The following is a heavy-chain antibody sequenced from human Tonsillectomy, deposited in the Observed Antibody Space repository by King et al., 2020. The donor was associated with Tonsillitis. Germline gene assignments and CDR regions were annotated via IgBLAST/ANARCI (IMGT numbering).Heavy chain of an antibody. V-gene: IGHV2-26*01. J-gene: IGHJ5*01. Sequence: VTLKESGPVLVKPTETLTLTCTVSGFSLSNARMGVTWIRQPPGKALEWLAHISSGDEKSYTTSLRSRPTISKDTSKSQVVLTMTNLAPVDTATYYCVRIFPGRRWPGADSWGQGTLVTASA. CDR1: GFSLSNARMG. CDR3: VRIFPGRRWPGADS. CDR2: ISSGDEK. D-gene: IGHD4-23*01.